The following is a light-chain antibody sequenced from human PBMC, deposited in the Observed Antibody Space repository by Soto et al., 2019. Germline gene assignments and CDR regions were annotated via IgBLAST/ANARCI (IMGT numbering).Light chain of an antibody. CDR2: LEGSGSY. Sequence: QSVLTQSSSASASLGSSVKLTCTLSSGHSTFIIAWHQQQPGKAPRYWMKLEGSGSYDKGSGVPDRFSGSSSGADRYLTISNLQFEDEAEYYCETWDSNTQAVFGGGTQLTVL. CDR1: SGHSTFI. J-gene: IGLJ7*01. V-gene: IGLV4-60*02. CDR3: ETWDSNTQAV.